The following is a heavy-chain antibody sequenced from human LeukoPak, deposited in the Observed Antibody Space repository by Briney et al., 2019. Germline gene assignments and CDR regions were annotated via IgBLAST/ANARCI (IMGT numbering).Heavy chain of an antibody. J-gene: IGHJ6*03. Sequence: SETLSLTCTVSGASISSYYWGWIRQPPGKGLEWIGEMNHSGSTNYNPSLKSRVTISVDTSKNQFSLRLSSVTATDTAVYYCARRLGRKFGERFYYYHYMDVWGKGTTVTISS. D-gene: IGHD3-10*01. CDR1: GASISSYY. V-gene: IGHV4-34*01. CDR2: MNHSGST. CDR3: ARRLGRKFGERFYYYHYMDV.